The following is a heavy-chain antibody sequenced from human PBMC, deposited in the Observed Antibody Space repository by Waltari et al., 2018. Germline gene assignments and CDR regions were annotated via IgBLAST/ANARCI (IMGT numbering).Heavy chain of an antibody. CDR3: ARGSSPKGIAAAA. D-gene: IGHD6-13*01. CDR1: GGSFSGYY. CDR2: INQSGST. J-gene: IGHJ5*02. Sequence: QVQLQQWGAGLLKPSETLSLTCAVYGGSFSGYYWSWIRQPPGKGLEWIGEINQSGSTNYNPFLKSRVTISVDTSKNQFSLKLSSVTAADTAVYYCARGSSPKGIAAAAWGQGTLVTVSS. V-gene: IGHV4-34*01.